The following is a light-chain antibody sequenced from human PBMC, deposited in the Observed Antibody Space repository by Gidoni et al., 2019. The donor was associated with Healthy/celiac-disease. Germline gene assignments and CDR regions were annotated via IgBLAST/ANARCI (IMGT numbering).Light chain of an antibody. CDR2: LNSDGSH. V-gene: IGLV4-69*01. Sequence: QLVLTQSPSASASLGASVKLTCTLSSGHSSYAIAWHQQQPEKGPRYLMKLNSDGSHSKGDGIPKRFAGSSSGAERYLTITSLQSEDEADYYCQTWGTGIVVFGGGTKLTVL. CDR3: QTWGTGIVV. J-gene: IGLJ2*01. CDR1: SGHSSYA.